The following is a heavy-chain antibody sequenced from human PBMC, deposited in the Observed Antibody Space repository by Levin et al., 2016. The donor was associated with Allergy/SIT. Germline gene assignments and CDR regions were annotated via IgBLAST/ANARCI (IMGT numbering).Heavy chain of an antibody. CDR2: ITGRSGDT. V-gene: IGHV3-23*01. Sequence: GESLKISCAASGFTFSSYAMHWVRQAPGRGLDWVSSITGRSGDTYYGDSVRGRFTISRDNSKNTLYLQMYSLRAEDTAVYFCVGSTSWYYFQYWGQGTLVTVSS. CDR3: VGSTSWYYFQY. CDR1: GFTFSSYA. J-gene: IGHJ4*02. D-gene: IGHD6-13*01.